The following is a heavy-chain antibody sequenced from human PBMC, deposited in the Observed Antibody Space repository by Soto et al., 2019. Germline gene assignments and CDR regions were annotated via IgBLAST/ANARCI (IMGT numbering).Heavy chain of an antibody. D-gene: IGHD2-2*01. CDR2: ISGDGRTT. Sequence: GGSLRLSCEASGFSFSSHWMNWVRQAPGKGLVWVSRISGDGRTTSHADSVKGRFTISRDNAKNTLYLQVNSLRVEDTAVYYCARGVPNCSSSSCYFDFWGQGILVTVSS. J-gene: IGHJ4*02. CDR3: ARGVPNCSSSSCYFDF. CDR1: GFSFSSHW. V-gene: IGHV3-74*01.